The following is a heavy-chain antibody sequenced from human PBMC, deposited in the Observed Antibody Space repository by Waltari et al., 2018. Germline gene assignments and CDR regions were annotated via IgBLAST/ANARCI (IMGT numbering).Heavy chain of an antibody. Sequence: QVQLVQSGAEVKAPGASVKVSCKTSGYTSTNLDINWVRQAAGHGLEGRGWMKPNDRRGYAPQVQGRVAMTRDASINTAYLELTNLRSDDTAVYYCARYSVGAAFDLWGQGTQVTVSS. V-gene: IGHV1-8*01. D-gene: IGHD1-26*01. CDR2: MKPNDRR. J-gene: IGHJ3*01. CDR1: GYTSTNLD. CDR3: ARYSVGAAFDL.